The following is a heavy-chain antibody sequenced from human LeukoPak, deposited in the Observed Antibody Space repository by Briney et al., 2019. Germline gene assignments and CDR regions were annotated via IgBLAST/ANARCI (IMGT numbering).Heavy chain of an antibody. D-gene: IGHD3-3*01. J-gene: IGHJ3*02. Sequence: ASVKVSCKASGYTFTGYYMHWVRQAPGQGLEWMGWINPNSGGTNYARKFQGRVTMTRDTSISTAYMELSRLRSDDTAVYYCARVLLPSYDFWSGDAFDIWGQGTMVTVSS. CDR1: GYTFTGYY. CDR3: ARVLLPSYDFWSGDAFDI. V-gene: IGHV1-2*02. CDR2: INPNSGGT.